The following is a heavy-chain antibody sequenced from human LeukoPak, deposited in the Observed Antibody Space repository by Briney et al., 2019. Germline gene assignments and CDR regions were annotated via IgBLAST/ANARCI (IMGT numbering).Heavy chain of an antibody. D-gene: IGHD3-9*01. CDR3: ARGIYWFDP. CDR2: INPNSGNT. V-gene: IGHV1-8*02. CDR1: GYTFTGYY. J-gene: IGHJ5*02. Sequence: ASVKVSCKASGYTFTGYYMHWVRQAPGQGLEWMGWINPNSGNTGYAQKFQGRVTMTRNTSISTAYMELSSLRSEDTAVYYCARGIYWFDPWGQGTLVTVSS.